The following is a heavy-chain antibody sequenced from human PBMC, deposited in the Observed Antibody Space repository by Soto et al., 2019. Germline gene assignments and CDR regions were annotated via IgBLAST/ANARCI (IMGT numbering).Heavy chain of an antibody. CDR2: FRGSSSTT. V-gene: IGHV3-48*02. J-gene: IGHJ4*02. Sequence: GGSLRLSCAASGFTFSGFSVNWVRQAPGKGLEWISYFRGSSSTTYYADSVRGRFTISSDNAQNSLYLQMNSLRDEDTAVYYCARDLNWSFDYWGQGTLVTVSS. D-gene: IGHD1-1*01. CDR3: ARDLNWSFDY. CDR1: GFTFSGFS.